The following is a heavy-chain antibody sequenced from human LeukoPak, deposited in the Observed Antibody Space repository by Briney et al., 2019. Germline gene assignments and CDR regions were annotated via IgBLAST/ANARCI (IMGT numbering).Heavy chain of an antibody. Sequence: GGSLRLSCAASGFTFSDYYMSWIRQAPGKGLEWVSYISSSGGTLYYADSVKGRFTISRDNAKNSLSLQMNSLRAEDTAVYYCARDNVPTYYYGSGSYYPDYWGQGTLDTVSS. CDR2: ISSSGGTL. CDR3: ARDNVPTYYYGSGSYYPDY. V-gene: IGHV3-11*04. D-gene: IGHD3-10*01. J-gene: IGHJ4*02. CDR1: GFTFSDYY.